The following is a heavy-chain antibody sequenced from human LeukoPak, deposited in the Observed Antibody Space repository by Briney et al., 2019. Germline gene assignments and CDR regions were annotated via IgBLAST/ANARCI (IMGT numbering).Heavy chain of an antibody. CDR2: IDPGGAT. Sequence: GASVKVSCKASGFSFTDYYMHWMRQAPGQGLEWMGMIDPGGATTYAQKFQGRVTMIRDTSTSTMYMELSSLRSDDTAVCYCVRENESHDFWGQGTLVTVSS. J-gene: IGHJ4*02. V-gene: IGHV1-46*01. CDR1: GFSFTDYY. CDR3: VRENESHDF.